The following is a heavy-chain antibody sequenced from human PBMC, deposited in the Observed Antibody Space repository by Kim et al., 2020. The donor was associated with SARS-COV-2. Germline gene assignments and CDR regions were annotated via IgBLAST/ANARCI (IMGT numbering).Heavy chain of an antibody. J-gene: IGHJ6*02. D-gene: IGHD3-10*01. CDR3: ARDSGLLWFGEPTYGMDV. Sequence: GGSLRLSCAASGFTFSSYGMHWVRQAPGKGLEWVAVIWYDGSNKYYADSVKGRFTISRDNSKNTLYLQMNSLRAEDTAVYYCARDSGLLWFGEPTYGMDVWGQGTTVTVSS. CDR1: GFTFSSYG. V-gene: IGHV3-33*01. CDR2: IWYDGSNK.